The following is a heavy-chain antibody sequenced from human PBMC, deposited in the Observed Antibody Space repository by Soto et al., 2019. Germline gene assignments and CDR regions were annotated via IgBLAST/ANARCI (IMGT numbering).Heavy chain of an antibody. CDR3: ARVRSSGWYFDT. D-gene: IGHD6-19*01. CDR2: TRSDGSNK. J-gene: IGHJ4*02. CDR1: GFTFSRSG. Sequence: GGSLRLSCAASGFTFSRSGMHWVRQAPGEGLEWVAGTRSDGSNKYYADSVKGRFTISRDNSKNTLYLQVNSLSPYDTAVYYCARVRSSGWYFDTWGQEVLVTVSS. V-gene: IGHV3-33*01.